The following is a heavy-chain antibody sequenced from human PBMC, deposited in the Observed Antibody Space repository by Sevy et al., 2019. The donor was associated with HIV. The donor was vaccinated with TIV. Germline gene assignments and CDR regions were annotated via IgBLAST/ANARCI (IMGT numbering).Heavy chain of an antibody. CDR2: ISYDGSNK. CDR3: ANDGLMALDP. CDR1: GFTFSSYG. V-gene: IGHV3-30*18. Sequence: GGSLRLSCAASGFTFSSYGMHWVRQAPGKGLEWVAVISYDGSNKYYADSVKGRFTISRDNSKNTLYLQMNSLRAEDTAVYYCANDGLMALDPWGQGTLVTVSS. J-gene: IGHJ5*02. D-gene: IGHD3-10*01.